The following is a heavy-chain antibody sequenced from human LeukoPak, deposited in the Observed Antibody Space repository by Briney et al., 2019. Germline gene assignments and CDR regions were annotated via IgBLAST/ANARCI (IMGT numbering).Heavy chain of an antibody. J-gene: IGHJ6*03. CDR3: ARVPRSQLKNGAYYYYYMDV. D-gene: IGHD6-6*01. CDR2: IYYSGST. V-gene: IGHV4-59*01. Sequence: SETLSLTCTVSGGSISSYYWSWIRQPPGKGLEWIGYIYYSGSTNYNPSLKSRVTISVDTSKNQFSLKLSSVTAADTAVYYCARVPRSQLKNGAYYYYYMDVWGKGTTVTVSS. CDR1: GGSISSYY.